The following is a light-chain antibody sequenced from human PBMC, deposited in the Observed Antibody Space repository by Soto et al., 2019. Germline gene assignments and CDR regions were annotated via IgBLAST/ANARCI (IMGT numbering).Light chain of an antibody. Sequence: DIQMTQSPSSLSTSVGDRVTITCRASQGISTFLNWYQQKPGKAPRLLIYAASRLQSGVPARFSGSGAETDFTLTITSLQPEDFGIYYCQHYNSYSEAFGQGTKVDIK. J-gene: IGKJ1*01. V-gene: IGKV1-39*01. CDR3: QHYNSYSEA. CDR2: AAS. CDR1: QGISTF.